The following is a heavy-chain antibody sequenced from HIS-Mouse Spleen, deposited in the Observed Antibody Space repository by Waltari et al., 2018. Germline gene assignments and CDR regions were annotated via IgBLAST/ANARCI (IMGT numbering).Heavy chain of an antibody. J-gene: IGHJ4*02. V-gene: IGHV4-39*07. CDR2: IYYSGST. D-gene: IGHD2-15*01. Sequence: QLQLQESGPGLVKPSETLSLTCTVSGGSISSSSYYWGWIPQPPGKGLEWIGSIYYSGSTYYNPSLKSRVTISVDTSKNQFSLKLSSVTAADTAVYYCASGVVVAATAVHFDYWGQGTLVTVSS. CDR1: GGSISSSSYY. CDR3: ASGVVVAATAVHFDY.